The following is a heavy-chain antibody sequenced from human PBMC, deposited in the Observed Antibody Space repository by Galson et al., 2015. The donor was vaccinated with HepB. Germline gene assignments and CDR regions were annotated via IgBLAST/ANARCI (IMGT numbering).Heavy chain of an antibody. CDR2: ISYDGSNK. CDR1: GFNFSSYG. V-gene: IGHV3-30*18. D-gene: IGHD4-23*01. Sequence: SLRLSCAASGFNFSSYGMHWVRQAPGKGLEWVAVISYDGSNKYYADPVKGRFTISRDNSKNTLYLQMNSLRAEDTAVYYCAKGGGNSHYWYFDLWGRGTLVTVSS. CDR3: AKGGGNSHYWYFDL. J-gene: IGHJ2*01.